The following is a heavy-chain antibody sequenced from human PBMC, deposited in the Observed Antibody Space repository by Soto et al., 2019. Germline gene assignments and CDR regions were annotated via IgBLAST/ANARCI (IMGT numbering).Heavy chain of an antibody. CDR2: MNPNSGNT. CDR3: ARRSVLRYQHEAFDI. Sequence: QVQLVQSGAEVKKPGASVKVSCKASGYTFTSYDINWVRQATGQGLEWMGWMNPNSGNTGYAQKFQGRVTMTRNTSISTAYMELSSMRSEDTAVYYCARRSVLRYQHEAFDIWGQGTMVTVSS. J-gene: IGHJ3*02. V-gene: IGHV1-8*01. D-gene: IGHD3-9*01. CDR1: GYTFTSYD.